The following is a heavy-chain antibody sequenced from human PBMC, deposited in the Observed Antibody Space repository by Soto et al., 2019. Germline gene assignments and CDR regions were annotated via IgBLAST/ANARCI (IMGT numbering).Heavy chain of an antibody. Sequence: SETLSLTCSVSGASIYNGGYFWSWIRQSPGKGLEWIGHIHNSGSTNNNPSLKSRVTISADTSKNQFSLTLTSVTAADTAVYYCAKQGYGGNSAVFDIWGQGTMVTVSS. D-gene: IGHD4-17*01. V-gene: IGHV4-30-4*01. CDR2: IHNSGST. CDR1: GASIYNGGYF. CDR3: AKQGYGGNSAVFDI. J-gene: IGHJ3*02.